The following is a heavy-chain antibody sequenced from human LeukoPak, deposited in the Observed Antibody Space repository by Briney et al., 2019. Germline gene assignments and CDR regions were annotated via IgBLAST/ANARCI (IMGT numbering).Heavy chain of an antibody. D-gene: IGHD6-19*01. CDR3: AKYTAYSTGWPSY. V-gene: IGHV3-23*01. CDR1: GFTFNTYA. Sequence: GGSLRLSCAASGFTFNTYAMSWVRQAPGKGLEWVSTISGSGGSTYYADSVRGRFTISRDNSKNTLYLQMNSLRAEDTAVYYCAKYTAYSTGWPSYWGQGTLVTVS. J-gene: IGHJ4*02. CDR2: ISGSGGST.